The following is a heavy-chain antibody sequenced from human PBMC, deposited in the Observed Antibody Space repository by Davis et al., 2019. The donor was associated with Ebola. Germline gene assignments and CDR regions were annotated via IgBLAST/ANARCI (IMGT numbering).Heavy chain of an antibody. J-gene: IGHJ4*02. V-gene: IGHV4-39*07. CDR3: ARDVGVEFDY. CDR1: GVSVNSAPYY. CDR2: ISYYGST. Sequence: MPSETLSLTCTVSGVSVNSAPYYWGWIRQSPGKGLEWIATISYYGSTNYNPSLKSRVTISVDTSKNQLSLKLSSVTAADTAMYYCARDVGVEFDYWGQGTLVTVSS. D-gene: IGHD3-10*01.